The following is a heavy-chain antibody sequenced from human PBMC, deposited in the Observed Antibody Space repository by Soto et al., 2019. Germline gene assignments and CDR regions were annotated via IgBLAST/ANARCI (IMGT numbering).Heavy chain of an antibody. CDR1: GFTFSSYA. CDR2: ISYDGSNK. CDR3: ARPLWRDDYNWGYFDL. V-gene: IGHV3-30-3*01. D-gene: IGHD4-4*01. J-gene: IGHJ2*01. Sequence: QVQLVESGGGVVQPGRSLRLSCAASGFTFSSYAMHWVRQAPGKGLEWVAVISYDGSNKYYADYVKGRFTISRDNSKNTRYMQMNSLRAEDTAVYYWARPLWRDDYNWGYFDLWGRGTLVTVSS.